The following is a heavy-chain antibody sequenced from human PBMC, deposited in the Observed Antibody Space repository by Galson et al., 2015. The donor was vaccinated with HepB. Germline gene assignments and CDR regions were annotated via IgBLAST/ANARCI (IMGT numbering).Heavy chain of an antibody. CDR3: ARDFVGLRGFYFDY. CDR1: GFTFSSYA. CDR2: ISYDGSNK. V-gene: IGHV3-30-3*01. J-gene: IGHJ4*02. D-gene: IGHD3-16*01. Sequence: SLRLSCAASGFTFSSYAMHWVRQAPGKGLEWVAVISYDGSNKYYADSVKGRFTISRDNSKNTLYLQMNSLRAEDTAVYYCARDFVGLRGFYFDYWGQGTLVTVSS.